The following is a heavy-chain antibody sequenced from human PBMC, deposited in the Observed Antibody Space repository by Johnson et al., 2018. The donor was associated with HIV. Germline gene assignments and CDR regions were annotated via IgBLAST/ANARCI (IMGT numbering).Heavy chain of an antibody. V-gene: IGHV3-33*08. CDR1: GFTFSSSG. CDR2: IWSDGSNK. J-gene: IGHJ3*02. Sequence: QVQLVESGGGVVQPGRSLRLSCAASGFTFSSSGMEGVRQAPGKGLVWVAVIWSDGSNKHYADSVKGRFTISRDNSKNTLYLQMNSLRAEDTVVYYCARDGWGSRGWDDAFDIWGQGTMVTVSS. CDR3: ARDGWGSRGWDDAFDI. D-gene: IGHD6-19*01.